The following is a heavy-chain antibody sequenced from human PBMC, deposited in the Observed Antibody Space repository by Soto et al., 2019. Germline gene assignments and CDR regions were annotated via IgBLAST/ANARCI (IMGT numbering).Heavy chain of an antibody. CDR1: GYTFTSFH. V-gene: IGHV1-8*01. CDR3: AIPYFYDSSDDIEDPFDV. D-gene: IGHD3-22*01. Sequence: AASVKVSCKASGYTFTSFHINWVRQPTGQGLEWVGWMNPNNGNTGYAQKFQGRVTMTRNTSTRTAYLELSSLTSEDTAVYYCAIPYFYDSSDDIEDPFDVWGQGTMVTVS. J-gene: IGHJ3*01. CDR2: MNPNNGNT.